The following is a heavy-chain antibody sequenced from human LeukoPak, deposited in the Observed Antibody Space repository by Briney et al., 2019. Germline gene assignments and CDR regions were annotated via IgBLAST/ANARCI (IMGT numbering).Heavy chain of an antibody. D-gene: IGHD6-13*01. CDR3: ASLYSSSWPDY. CDR2: IYYSGNT. V-gene: IGHV4-59*08. Sequence: SETLSLTCTVSSGSITNYYWSWIRQPPGKGLEWIGFIYYSGNTNYNPSLKSRVTISVDTSKNQFSLKLSSVTAADTAVYYCASLYSSSWPDYWGQGTLVTVSS. J-gene: IGHJ4*02. CDR1: SGSITNYY.